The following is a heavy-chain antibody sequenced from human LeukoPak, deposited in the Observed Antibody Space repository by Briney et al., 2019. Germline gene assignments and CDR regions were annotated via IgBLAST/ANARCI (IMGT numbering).Heavy chain of an antibody. D-gene: IGHD6-19*01. Sequence: GGSLRLSCAASGFTFTNSAMSWVRQAPGKGLEWVSTLSGSGITTYYADSVKGRFTISRDNSKNTLYLQMNSLRAEDTAVYYCAKGIYSSGWSYFDYWGHGTLVTVSS. CDR3: AKGIYSSGWSYFDY. CDR2: LSGSGITT. V-gene: IGHV3-23*01. J-gene: IGHJ4*01. CDR1: GFTFTNSA.